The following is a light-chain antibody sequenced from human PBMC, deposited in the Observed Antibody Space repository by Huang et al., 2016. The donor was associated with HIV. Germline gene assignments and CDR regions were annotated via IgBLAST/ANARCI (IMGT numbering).Light chain of an antibody. J-gene: IGKJ3*01. CDR3: QQRSNWPVT. CDR1: QSVSSY. Sequence: EIVLTQSPATLSLSPGERATLSCRASQSVSSYLAWYQQKPGQAPRLLMYDASNLAIGIPARFSGSGSGTDFTLTISSLEPEDFAVYYCQQRSNWPVTFGPGTKVDIK. V-gene: IGKV3-11*01. CDR2: DAS.